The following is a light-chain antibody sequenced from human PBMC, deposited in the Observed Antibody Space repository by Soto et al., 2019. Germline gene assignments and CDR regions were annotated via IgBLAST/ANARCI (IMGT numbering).Light chain of an antibody. J-gene: IGLJ1*01. CDR1: SGHSSYA. CDR3: QTWVTGIYV. CDR2: LNSDGSH. Sequence: QPVLPQSPSTSASLGASVKLTCTLSSGHSSYAIAWHQQQPEKGPRYLMKLNSDGSHSKGDGIPDRFSGSSSGAERYLTISSLQSEDEADYYCQTWVTGIYVFGTGTKVTVL. V-gene: IGLV4-69*01.